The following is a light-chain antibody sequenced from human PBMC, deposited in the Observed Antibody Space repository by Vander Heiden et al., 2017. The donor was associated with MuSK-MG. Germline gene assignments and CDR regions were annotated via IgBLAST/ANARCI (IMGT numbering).Light chain of an antibody. CDR3: SSYTSSSTCE. Sequence: QSALTQPASVSGSPGQSITISCTGTSSDVGGYNYVSWYQQHPGTAPKLMIYDVSNRPSGVSNRFSGSKSGNTASMTIFGLQAEDDAYYYCSSYTSSSTCEFGGGTKLTVL. CDR1: SSDVGGYNY. V-gene: IGLV2-14*01. J-gene: IGLJ2*01. CDR2: DVS.